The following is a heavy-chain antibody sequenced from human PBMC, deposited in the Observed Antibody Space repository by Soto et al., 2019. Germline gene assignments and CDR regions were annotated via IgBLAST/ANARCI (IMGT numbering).Heavy chain of an antibody. Sequence: GASVKVSCKASGGTFSSYAISWVRQAPGQGLEWMGGIIPIFGTANYAQKFQGRVTITADESTSTAYMELSSLRSEDTAVYYCARDDIVVVPAAKYYYYYGMDVWGQGTTVTVSS. CDR3: ARDDIVVVPAAKYYYYYGMDV. V-gene: IGHV1-69*13. J-gene: IGHJ6*02. CDR2: IIPIFGTA. D-gene: IGHD2-2*01. CDR1: GGTFSSYA.